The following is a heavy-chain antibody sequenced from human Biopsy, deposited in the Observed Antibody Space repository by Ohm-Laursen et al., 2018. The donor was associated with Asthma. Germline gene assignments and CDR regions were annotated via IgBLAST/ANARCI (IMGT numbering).Heavy chain of an antibody. V-gene: IGHV1-69*04. CDR1: GGSFSNFA. D-gene: IGHD3-22*01. CDR2: ILTKFDIT. Sequence: GASVKVSCKASGGSFSNFAFSWARQAPGHGLEWMGTILTKFDITSYAEKFQGRVTITADKSTSTTYMELSRLRSEDTAVYYCARSYDTDSYPVLVLDYWGQGTLVTVSS. CDR3: ARSYDTDSYPVLVLDY. J-gene: IGHJ4*02.